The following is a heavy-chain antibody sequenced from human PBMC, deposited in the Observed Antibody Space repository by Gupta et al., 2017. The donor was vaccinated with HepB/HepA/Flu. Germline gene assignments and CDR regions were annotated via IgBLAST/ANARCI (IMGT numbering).Heavy chain of an antibody. J-gene: IGHJ6*02. CDR3: ARDMLYTAGYSSSWYAMIHGMDV. V-gene: IGHV3-21*01. CDR2: ISSSSSYI. Sequence: EVQLVESGGGLVKPGGSLRLSCAASGFTLSSYSMNWVRQAPGKGLEWVSSISSSSSYIYYADSVKGRFTISRDNAKNSLYLQMNSLRAEDTAVYYCARDMLYTAGYSSSWYAMIHGMDVWGQGTTVTVSS. D-gene: IGHD6-13*01. CDR1: GFTLSSYS.